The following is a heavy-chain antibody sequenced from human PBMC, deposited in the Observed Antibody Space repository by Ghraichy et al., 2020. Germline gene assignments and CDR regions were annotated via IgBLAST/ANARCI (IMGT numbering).Heavy chain of an antibody. CDR3: ATVRFLEWLLFDY. CDR2: INHSGST. D-gene: IGHD3-3*01. V-gene: IGHV4-34*01. CDR1: GGSFSGYY. Sequence: ESLNISCAVYGGSFSGYYWSWIRQPPGKGLEWIGEINHSGSTNYNPSLKSRVTISVDTSKNQFSLKLSSVTAADTAVYYCATVRFLEWLLFDYWGQGTLVTVSS. J-gene: IGHJ4*02.